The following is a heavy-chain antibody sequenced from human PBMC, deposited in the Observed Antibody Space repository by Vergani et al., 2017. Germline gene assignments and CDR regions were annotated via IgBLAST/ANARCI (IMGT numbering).Heavy chain of an antibody. V-gene: IGHV4-61*02. CDR1: GGSISSGSYY. CDR3: ARSYYYGSGSYPYYYYGMDV. D-gene: IGHD3-10*01. Sequence: QVQLQESGPGLVKPSQTLSLTCTVSGGSISSGSYYWSWIRQPAGKGLEWIGRIFPSGSTNYNPSLKSRVTISVDTSKNQFSLTLSSVTAADTAVYYCARSYYYGSGSYPYYYYGMDVWGQGTTVTVSS. J-gene: IGHJ6*02. CDR2: IFPSGST.